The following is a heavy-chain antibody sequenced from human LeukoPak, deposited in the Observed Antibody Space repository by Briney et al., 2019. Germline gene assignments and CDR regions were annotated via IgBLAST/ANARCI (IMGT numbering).Heavy chain of an antibody. J-gene: IGHJ6*02. Sequence: KSGGSLRLSCAASGFTFSSYSMNWVLQAPGKGLEWVSSISSSSSYIYYADSVKGRFTISRDNSKNMLYLQMNSLRAEDTAVYYCAKSSPMITFGGVIAKNYYYYGMDVWGQGTTVTVSS. V-gene: IGHV3-21*04. D-gene: IGHD3-16*02. CDR1: GFTFSSYS. CDR2: ISSSSSYI. CDR3: AKSSPMITFGGVIAKNYYYYGMDV.